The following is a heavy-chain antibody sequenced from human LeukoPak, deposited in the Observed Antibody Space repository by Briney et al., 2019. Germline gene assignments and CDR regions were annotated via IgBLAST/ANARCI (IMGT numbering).Heavy chain of an antibody. Sequence: GGSLRLSCAASGFTFSSYSMNWVRQAPGKGLEWVSSISSSSGYIYYADSVKGRFTISRDNAKNSLYPQMNSLRAEDTAVYYCARVDIAAAGVDYWGQGTLVTVSS. J-gene: IGHJ4*02. D-gene: IGHD6-13*01. CDR1: GFTFSSYS. CDR3: ARVDIAAAGVDY. V-gene: IGHV3-21*01. CDR2: ISSSSGYI.